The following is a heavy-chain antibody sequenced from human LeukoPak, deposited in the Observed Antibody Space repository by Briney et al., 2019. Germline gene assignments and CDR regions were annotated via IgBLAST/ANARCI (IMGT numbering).Heavy chain of an antibody. CDR3: AKSSGLTSGYYLNHYYYGMDV. V-gene: IGHV3-9*01. Sequence: GGSLRLSCAASGFTFDDYAMHWVRQAPGKGLEWVSGISWNSGSIGYADSVKGRFTISRDNAKNSLHLQMNSLRAEDTALYYCAKSSGLTSGYYLNHYYYGMDVWGQGTTVTVSS. CDR2: ISWNSGSI. CDR1: GFTFDDYA. J-gene: IGHJ6*02. D-gene: IGHD3-22*01.